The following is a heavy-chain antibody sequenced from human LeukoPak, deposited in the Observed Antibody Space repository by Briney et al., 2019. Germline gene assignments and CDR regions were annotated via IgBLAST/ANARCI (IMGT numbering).Heavy chain of an antibody. Sequence: SEALSLTCTVSGGSTGSYYWNWIRQPPGKGLEWIGYINYSGSTKHKPSLKSRVTISVDTSKNQFSLKLSSVTAADTAVYYCARGRAATPFVYWGQGTLVTVSS. CDR1: GGSTGSYY. J-gene: IGHJ4*02. D-gene: IGHD1-26*01. V-gene: IGHV4-59*01. CDR3: ARGRAATPFVY. CDR2: INYSGST.